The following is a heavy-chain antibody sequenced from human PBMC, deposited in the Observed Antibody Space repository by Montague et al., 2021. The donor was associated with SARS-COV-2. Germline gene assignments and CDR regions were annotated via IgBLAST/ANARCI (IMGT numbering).Heavy chain of an antibody. V-gene: IGHV4-4*07. CDR3: ARAIWHLDV. Sequence: SETLSLTCSVSGDSISRHYWSWIRQSDGKGLEWIGRIYTGGHVNYNPALQSRVSMSVDTSKSQVSLNVTSVTAADTAVYYCARAIWHLDVWGRGILVTVSS. J-gene: IGHJ2*01. CDR2: IYTGGHV. CDR1: GDSISRHY.